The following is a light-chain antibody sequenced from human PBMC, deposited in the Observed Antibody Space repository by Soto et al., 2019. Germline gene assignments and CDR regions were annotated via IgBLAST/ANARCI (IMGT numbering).Light chain of an antibody. J-gene: IGKJ1*01. Sequence: LTQSPATLSVSTGERAPLSCRASQSVSSSYLAWYQQKPGQAPRLLIYSASSRATGIPDRFSGSGSGTDYTLTISRLEPEDFAVYYCQQYGYSFWTFGQGTKVDI. CDR1: QSVSSSY. CDR3: QQYGYSFWT. CDR2: SAS. V-gene: IGKV3-20*01.